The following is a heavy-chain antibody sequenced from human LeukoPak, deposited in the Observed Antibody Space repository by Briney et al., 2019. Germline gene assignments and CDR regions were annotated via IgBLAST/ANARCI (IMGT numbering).Heavy chain of an antibody. V-gene: IGHV3-73*01. CDR3: SVNYCSGGSCYML. J-gene: IGHJ4*02. D-gene: IGHD2-15*01. CDR2: IRSKANSYAT. CDR1: GVTFSGSG. Sequence: PGGSPRLSCAASGVTFSGSGMHWVRQGSREGLGGVGRIRSKANSYATAYAASVKGRFTISRDDSKNTAYLQMNSLKTEDTAVYYCSVNYCSGGSCYMLWGQGTLVTVSS.